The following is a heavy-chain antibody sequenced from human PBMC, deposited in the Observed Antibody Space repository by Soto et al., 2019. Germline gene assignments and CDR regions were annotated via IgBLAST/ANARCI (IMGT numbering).Heavy chain of an antibody. CDR3: AKEYCSSTSCYAGIHYYYMDV. Sequence: GGSLRLSCAASGFTFSSYSMNWVRQAPGKGLEWVSSISSSSSYIYYADSVKGRFTISRDNAKNSLYLQMNSLRAEDTAVYYCAKEYCSSTSCYAGIHYYYMDVWGKGTTVTVSS. CDR2: ISSSSSYI. D-gene: IGHD2-2*01. J-gene: IGHJ6*03. V-gene: IGHV3-21*01. CDR1: GFTFSSYS.